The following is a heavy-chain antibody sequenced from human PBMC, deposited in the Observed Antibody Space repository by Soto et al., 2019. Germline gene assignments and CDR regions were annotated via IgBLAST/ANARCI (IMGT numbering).Heavy chain of an antibody. CDR1: GFTFNSYG. CDR2: IWYDGNTK. CDR3: ARPLVAPVAGPYYYGMEV. V-gene: IGHV3-33*01. D-gene: IGHD6-19*01. J-gene: IGHJ6*02. Sequence: QIQLVESGGGVVQPGRSLRLSCTASGFTFNSYGFNWVRQAPGKGLEWVAVIWYDGNTKYYADSVKGRFTISRDNVRSTVYLQMNSLTAEDTAVYYCARPLVAPVAGPYYYGMEVWGQGTTVTVSS.